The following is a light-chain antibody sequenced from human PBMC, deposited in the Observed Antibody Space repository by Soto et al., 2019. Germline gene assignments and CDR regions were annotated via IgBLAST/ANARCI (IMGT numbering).Light chain of an antibody. Sequence: EIVMTQSPATLSVSPGESATLSCRASQSVSRTYLAWYQQKPGQAPRLLIYGESSRATGIPDRFSGSGSGTDFTLTISRLEPEDFAVYYCQQYGGSPRTLGQGTKV. CDR2: GES. J-gene: IGKJ1*01. CDR3: QQYGGSPRT. V-gene: IGKV3-20*01. CDR1: QSVSRTY.